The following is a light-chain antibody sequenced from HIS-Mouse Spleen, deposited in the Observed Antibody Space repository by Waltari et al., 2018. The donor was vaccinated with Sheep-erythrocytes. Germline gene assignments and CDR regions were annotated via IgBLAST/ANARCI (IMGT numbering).Light chain of an antibody. Sequence: DIQLTQSPSFLSASVGDRVTITCRASKGISSYLAWYQQKPGKAPKRLIYAASTLQSGVPSRFSGSGSGTEFTLTISSLQPEDFATYYCQQLNSYPHTFGQGTKLEIK. V-gene: IGKV1-9*01. CDR2: AAS. CDR1: KGISSY. J-gene: IGKJ2*01. CDR3: QQLNSYPHT.